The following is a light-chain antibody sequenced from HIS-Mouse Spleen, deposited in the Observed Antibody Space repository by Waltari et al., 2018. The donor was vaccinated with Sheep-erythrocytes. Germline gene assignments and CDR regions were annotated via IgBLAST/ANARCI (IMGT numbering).Light chain of an antibody. CDR3: QQYYSTLT. J-gene: IGKJ4*01. Sequence: DIVMTQSPDSLAVSLGWRATINSKASQSVLYSSNNKNYLAWYQQKPGQPPKLLIYWASTRESGVPDRFSGSGSGTDFTLTTSSLQAEDVAVYYCQQYYSTLTFGGGTKVEIK. CDR2: WAS. V-gene: IGKV4-1*01. CDR1: QSVLYSSNNKNY.